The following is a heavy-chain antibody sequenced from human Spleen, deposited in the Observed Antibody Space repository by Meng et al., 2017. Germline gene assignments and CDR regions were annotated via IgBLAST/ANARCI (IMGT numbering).Heavy chain of an antibody. J-gene: IGHJ4*02. V-gene: IGHV1-8*01. Sequence: QVQTVQSGAEVNKPGASVTLSCKASGYTFTSYDINWVRQATGQGLEWMGWMNPNSGNTGYAQKFQGRVTMTRSTSISTAHMELSSLRSEDTAVYYCARMRSGFDIEYWGQGTLVTVSS. CDR2: MNPNSGNT. D-gene: IGHD3-3*01. CDR3: ARMRSGFDIEY. CDR1: GYTFTSYD.